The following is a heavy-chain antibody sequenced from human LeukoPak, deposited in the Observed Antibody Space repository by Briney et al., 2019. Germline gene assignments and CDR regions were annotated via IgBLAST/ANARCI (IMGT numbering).Heavy chain of an antibody. CDR3: ARSCSGGSCYWYPYYYYGMDV. V-gene: IGHV1-69*01. CDR1: GGTFSSYA. CDR2: IVPIFGTA. Sequence: GSSVKVSCKASGGTFSSYAISWVRQAPGQGLEWMGGIVPIFGTANYAQKFQGRVTITADESTSTAYMELSSLRSEDTAVYYCARSCSGGSCYWYPYYYYGMDVWGQGTTVTVSS. J-gene: IGHJ6*02. D-gene: IGHD2-15*01.